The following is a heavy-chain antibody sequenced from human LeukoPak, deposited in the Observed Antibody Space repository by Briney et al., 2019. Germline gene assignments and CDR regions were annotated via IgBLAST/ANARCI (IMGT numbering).Heavy chain of an antibody. CDR2: IIPIFGTA. Sequence: SVKVSCKASGGTFSSYAISWVRQAPGQGLEWMGGIIPIFGTANYAQKFQGRVTITADKSTSTAYMELSSLRSEDTAVYYCTRAVASSSWYGNPYYMDVWGKGTTVTVSS. CDR1: GGTFSSYA. CDR3: TRAVASSSWYGNPYYMDV. D-gene: IGHD6-13*01. V-gene: IGHV1-69*06. J-gene: IGHJ6*03.